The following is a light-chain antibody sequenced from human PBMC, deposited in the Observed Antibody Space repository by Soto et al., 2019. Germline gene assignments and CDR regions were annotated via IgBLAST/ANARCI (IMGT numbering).Light chain of an antibody. Sequence: DIVMTQSPATLSVTPGERVTFSCRASQGVSRKLAWYQHKPGQAPRLLISGASTGATGIPARFSGSGSGTEFTLTISSLQPDDFATYYCQQYNSYPMYTLGQGTKVDIK. J-gene: IGKJ2*01. CDR2: GAS. V-gene: IGKV3-15*01. CDR1: QGVSRK. CDR3: QQYNSYPMYT.